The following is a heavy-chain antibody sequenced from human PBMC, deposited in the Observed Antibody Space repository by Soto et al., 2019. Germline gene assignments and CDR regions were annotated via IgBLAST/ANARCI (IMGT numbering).Heavy chain of an antibody. Sequence: PVGSLRLSCAASGFTFSSYSMNWVRQAPGKGLEWVSYISSSSSTIYYADSVKGRFTISRDNAKNSLYLQMNSLRDEDTAVYYCARDDLPGYYDFWSGYWAHPYYGMDVWGQGTTVTVSS. V-gene: IGHV3-48*02. CDR1: GFTFSSYS. D-gene: IGHD3-3*01. CDR2: ISSSSSTI. J-gene: IGHJ6*02. CDR3: ARDDLPGYYDFWSGYWAHPYYGMDV.